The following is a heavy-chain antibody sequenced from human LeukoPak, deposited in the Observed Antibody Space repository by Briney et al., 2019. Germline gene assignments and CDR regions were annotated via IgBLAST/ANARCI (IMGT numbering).Heavy chain of an antibody. V-gene: IGHV1-2*06. CDR1: GYTFTGYY. CDR3: ARGYSSSWYDWYFDL. J-gene: IGHJ2*01. CDR2: INPNSGGT. D-gene: IGHD6-13*01. Sequence: ASVKVSCKASGYTFTGYYMHWVRQAPGQGLEWMGRINPNSGGTNYAQKFQGRVTMTRDTSISTAYMELSRLRSDDTAVYYCARGYSSSWYDWYFDLWGRSTLVTVSS.